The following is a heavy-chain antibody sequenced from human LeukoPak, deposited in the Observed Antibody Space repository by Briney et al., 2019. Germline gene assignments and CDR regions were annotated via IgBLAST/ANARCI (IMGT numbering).Heavy chain of an antibody. Sequence: PSETLSLTCTVSGGSISSYYWSWIRQPPGKGLEWIGYIYYSGSTNYNPSLKSRVTISVDTSKNQLSLKLSSVTAADTAVYYCASLHSGGRSGVDYWGQGTLVTVSS. V-gene: IGHV4-59*01. CDR1: GGSISSYY. CDR3: ASLHSGGRSGVDY. J-gene: IGHJ4*02. D-gene: IGHD3-10*01. CDR2: IYYSGST.